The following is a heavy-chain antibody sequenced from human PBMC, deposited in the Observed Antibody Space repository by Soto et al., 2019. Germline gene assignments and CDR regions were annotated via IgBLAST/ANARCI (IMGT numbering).Heavy chain of an antibody. CDR1: GFTFSSYA. J-gene: IGHJ5*02. Sequence: EVQLLESGGGLVQPGGSLRLSCAASGFTFSSYAMSWVRQAPGKGLEWVSSLSTGGVSTYYADSVKGRFTISRDNSKNTLYLLINSLTAEDTAVYYCAKDPCAPGSSTCYLYWFDPWGQGTLVTVSS. CDR3: AKDPCAPGSSTCYLYWFDP. CDR2: LSTGGVST. D-gene: IGHD2-2*01. V-gene: IGHV3-23*01.